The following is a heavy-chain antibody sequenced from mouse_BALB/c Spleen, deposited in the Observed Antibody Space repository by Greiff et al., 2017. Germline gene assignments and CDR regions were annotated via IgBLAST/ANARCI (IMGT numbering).Heavy chain of an antibody. V-gene: IGHV3-2*02. CDR2: ISYSGST. Sequence: EVKLLESGPGLVKPSQSLSLTCTVTGYSITSDYAWNWIRQFPGNKLEWMGYISYSGSTSYNPSLKSRISITRDTSKNQFFLQLNSVTTEDTATYYCARPYGNYEDAMDYWGQGTSVTVSS. CDR3: ARPYGNYEDAMDY. D-gene: IGHD2-10*02. CDR1: GYSITSDYA. J-gene: IGHJ4*01.